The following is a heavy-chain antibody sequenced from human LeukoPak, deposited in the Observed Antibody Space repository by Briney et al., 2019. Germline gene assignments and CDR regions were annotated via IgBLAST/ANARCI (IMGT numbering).Heavy chain of an antibody. Sequence: ASVKVSCKASGYTFTSYFMNWVRQAPGQGLEWMGWINTNTGNPTYAQGFTGRFVFSLDTSVSTAYLQINSLKAEDTAVYCCARLGVPYYYYYMDVWGKGTTVTVSS. CDR2: INTNTGNP. J-gene: IGHJ6*03. D-gene: IGHD3-10*01. CDR1: GYTFTSYF. V-gene: IGHV7-4-1*02. CDR3: ARLGVPYYYYYMDV.